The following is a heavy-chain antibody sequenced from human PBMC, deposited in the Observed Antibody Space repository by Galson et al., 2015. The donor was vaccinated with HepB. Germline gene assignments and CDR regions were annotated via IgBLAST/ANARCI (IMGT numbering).Heavy chain of an antibody. J-gene: IGHJ4*02. CDR3: TTDQILWWGNNFDY. D-gene: IGHD2-21*01. V-gene: IGHV3-15*01. CDR2: IKSKTDGGTT. CDR1: GFTFSNAW. Sequence: LRLSCAASGFTFSNAWMSWVRQAPGKGLEWVGRIKSKTDGGTTDYAAPVKGRFTISRDDSKNTLYLQMNSLKTEDTAVYYCTTDQILWWGNNFDYWGQGTLVTVSS.